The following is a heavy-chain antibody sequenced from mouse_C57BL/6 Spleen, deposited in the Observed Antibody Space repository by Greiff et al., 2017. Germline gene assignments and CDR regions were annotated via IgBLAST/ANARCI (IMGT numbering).Heavy chain of an antibody. CDR2: IYPRSGNT. V-gene: IGHV1-81*01. Sequence: VQLQESGAELARPGASVKLSCKASGYTFTSYGISWVKQRTGQGLEWIGEIYPRSGNTYYNEKFKGKATLTADKSSSTAYMELRSLTSEDSAVYFCARGGNYEGGMDYWGQGTSVTVSS. D-gene: IGHD2-1*01. J-gene: IGHJ4*01. CDR1: GYTFTSYG. CDR3: ARGGNYEGGMDY.